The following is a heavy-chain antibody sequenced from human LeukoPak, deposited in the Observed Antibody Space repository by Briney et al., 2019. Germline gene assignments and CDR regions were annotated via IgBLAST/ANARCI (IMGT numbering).Heavy chain of an antibody. CDR2: IYSGGST. V-gene: IGHV3-53*01. Sequence: GGSLRLSCAASGFTVSSNYMSWVRQAPGKGLEWVSVIYSGGSTYYADSVKGRFSISRDNSKNTLYLQMNSLRAEDTAVYYCAGLGPPDAFDIWGQGTMVTVSS. CDR1: GFTVSSNY. D-gene: IGHD6-19*01. CDR3: AGLGPPDAFDI. J-gene: IGHJ3*02.